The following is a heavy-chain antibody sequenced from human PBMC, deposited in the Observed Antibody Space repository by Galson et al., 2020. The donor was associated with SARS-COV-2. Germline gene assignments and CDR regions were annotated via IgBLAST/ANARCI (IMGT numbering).Heavy chain of an antibody. Sequence: ASVKVSCKTSGYTFTTYGISWVRHAPGQGLEWMGWISAYNGDTKYAQKLQGRVTMTTVTSTSTAYMELRSLRSDDTAVYYCARHNYYDDSGSMTYLLYFDYWGQGTLVTVSS. CDR3: ARHNYYDDSGSMTYLLYFDY. CDR1: GYTFTTYG. J-gene: IGHJ4*02. V-gene: IGHV1-18*01. CDR2: ISAYNGDT. D-gene: IGHD3-22*01.